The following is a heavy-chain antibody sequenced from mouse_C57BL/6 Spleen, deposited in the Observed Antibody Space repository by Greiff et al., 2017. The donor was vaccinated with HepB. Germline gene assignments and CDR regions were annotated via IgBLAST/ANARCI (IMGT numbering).Heavy chain of an antibody. CDR1: GYTFTSYW. CDR2: IYPGSGST. Sequence: QVQLQQSGAELVKPGASVKMSCKASGYTFTSYWITWVKQRPGQGLEWIGDIYPGSGSTNYNEKFKSKATLTVDTSSSTAYMQLSSLTSEDSAVYYCARWGLWLRRFLDYWGQGTSVTVSS. D-gene: IGHD2-2*01. V-gene: IGHV1-55*01. J-gene: IGHJ4*01. CDR3: ARWGLWLRRFLDY.